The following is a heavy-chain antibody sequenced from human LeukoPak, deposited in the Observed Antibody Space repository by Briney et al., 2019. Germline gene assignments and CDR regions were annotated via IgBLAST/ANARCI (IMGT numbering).Heavy chain of an antibody. J-gene: IGHJ4*02. Sequence: GASVKVSCKASGGTFSSYAISWVRQAPGQGLEWMGWINPNSGGTNYAQKFQGRVTMTRDTSISTAYMELSRLRSDDTAVYYCAREVDMIVVPKGNYWGQGTLVTVSS. CDR1: GGTFSSYA. D-gene: IGHD3-22*01. CDR2: INPNSGGT. CDR3: AREVDMIVVPKGNY. V-gene: IGHV1-2*02.